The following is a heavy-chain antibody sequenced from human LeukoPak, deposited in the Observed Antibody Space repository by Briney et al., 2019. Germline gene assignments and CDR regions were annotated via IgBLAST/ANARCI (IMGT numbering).Heavy chain of an antibody. CDR2: ISYDGSNK. CDR1: GFTFSSYA. J-gene: IGHJ4*02. V-gene: IGHV3-30-3*01. D-gene: IGHD3-22*01. Sequence: GGSLRLSCAASGFTFSSYAMHWVRQAPGKGLEWVAVISYDGSNKYYADSVKGRFTISRDNSKNTLYLQMNSLRAEDTAVYYCARDPTRKDSSGYYPWWGQGTLVTVSS. CDR3: ARDPTRKDSSGYYPW.